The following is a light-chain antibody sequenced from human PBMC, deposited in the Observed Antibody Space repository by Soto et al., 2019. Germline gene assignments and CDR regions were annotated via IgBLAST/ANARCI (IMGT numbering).Light chain of an antibody. J-gene: IGLJ1*01. V-gene: IGLV1-44*01. CDR3: FSFTTTSTHV. Sequence: QSALTQPPSASGTPGQRVTISCSGSNSNIGSNTVNWYQQLPGTAPKLLIYYDNLRPSGVPDRISGSKSGTSASLAISGLQYEDEADYFCFSFTTTSTHVFGTGTKVTV. CDR1: NSNIGSNT. CDR2: YDN.